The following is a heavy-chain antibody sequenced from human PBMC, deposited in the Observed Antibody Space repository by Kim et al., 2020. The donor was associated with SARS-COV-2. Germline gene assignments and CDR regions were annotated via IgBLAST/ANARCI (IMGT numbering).Heavy chain of an antibody. CDR1: GYTFTSYA. V-gene: IGHV7-4-1*02. CDR2: INTNTGNP. Sequence: ASVKVSCKASGYTFTSYAMNWVRQAPGQGLEWMGWINTNTGNPTYAQGFTGRFVFSLDTSVSTAYLQISSLKAEDTAVYYCARGLYNGQLDYYMDVWGKGTTVTVSS. J-gene: IGHJ6*03. CDR3: ARGLYNGQLDYYMDV. D-gene: IGHD1-20*01.